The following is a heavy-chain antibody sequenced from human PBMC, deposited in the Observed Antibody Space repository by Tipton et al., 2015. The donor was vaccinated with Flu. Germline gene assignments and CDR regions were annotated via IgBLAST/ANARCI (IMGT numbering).Heavy chain of an antibody. Sequence: TLSLTCTVSGGSINSYYWSWIRQPPGKGLEWIGYIYYSGSTDYNPSLKSRVTISVDTSKNHFSLRLSSVTAADTAVYYCARRDYSNYVSEPKNWFDSWGQGILVTVSS. D-gene: IGHD4-11*01. CDR1: GGSINSYY. CDR3: ARRDYSNYVSEPKNWFDS. J-gene: IGHJ5*01. V-gene: IGHV4-59*07. CDR2: IYYSGST.